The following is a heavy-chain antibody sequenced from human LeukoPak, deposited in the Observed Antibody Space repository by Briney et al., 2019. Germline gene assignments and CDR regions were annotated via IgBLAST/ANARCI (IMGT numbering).Heavy chain of an antibody. CDR1: GYSFAGYG. Sequence: ASVKVSCKASGYSFAGYGISWVRQAPGQGLGWIGWISTYSGNTNYAHNLQGRITVTTETSTSTAYMELRSLRSDDTAVYYCARVGAAPGHFDYWGQGTQLTVSS. D-gene: IGHD6-13*01. CDR3: ARVGAAPGHFDY. CDR2: ISTYSGNT. V-gene: IGHV1-18*01. J-gene: IGHJ4*02.